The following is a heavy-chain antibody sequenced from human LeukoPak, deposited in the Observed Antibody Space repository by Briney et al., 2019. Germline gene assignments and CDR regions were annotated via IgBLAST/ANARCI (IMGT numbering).Heavy chain of an antibody. J-gene: IGHJ4*02. CDR3: ARDRNTDFWSGYYTNYFDY. V-gene: IGHV3-30*02. CDR2: IRYDGSNK. D-gene: IGHD3-3*01. CDR1: GFTFSSYG. Sequence: GGSLRLSCAASGFTFSSYGMHWVRQAPGKGLEWVAFIRYDGSNKYYADSVKGRFTISRDNSKNTLYLQMSSLRAEDTAVYYCARDRNTDFWSGYYTNYFDYWGQGTLVIVSS.